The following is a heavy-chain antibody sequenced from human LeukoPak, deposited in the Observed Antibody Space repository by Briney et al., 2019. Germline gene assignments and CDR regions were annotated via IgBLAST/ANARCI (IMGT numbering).Heavy chain of an antibody. Sequence: GESLKISCKGSGYNFTNYWIGWVRQLPGKGLEWMGIIYPGDSDTRYNPSFQGQVTLSADKSISTAYLQWSNLKASDTAMYYCARLLTSGSNIRDWFDPWGQGTLVTVSS. V-gene: IGHV5-51*01. CDR1: GYNFTNYW. CDR3: ARLLTSGSNIRDWFDP. D-gene: IGHD3-16*01. J-gene: IGHJ5*02. CDR2: IYPGDSDT.